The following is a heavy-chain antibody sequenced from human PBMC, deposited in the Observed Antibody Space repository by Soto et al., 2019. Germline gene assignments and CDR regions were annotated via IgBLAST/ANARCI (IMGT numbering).Heavy chain of an antibody. CDR3: ARGVYGSGNYYTVTAAFDI. Sequence: QVQLEQSGAEVKKPGSSVKVSCKASGGTLSDHGVAWLRQAPGQGLEWMGGTIPVFNTAKYAQKFQGRVTVTANTFTNIAYMELISLRSEDTAFYFCARGVYGSGNYYTVTAAFDIWGQGTMVIVSA. V-gene: IGHV1-69*06. CDR1: GGTLSDHG. CDR2: TIPVFNTA. J-gene: IGHJ3*02. D-gene: IGHD3-10*01.